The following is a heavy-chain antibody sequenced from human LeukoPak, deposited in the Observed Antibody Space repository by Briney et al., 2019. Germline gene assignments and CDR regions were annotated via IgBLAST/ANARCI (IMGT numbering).Heavy chain of an antibody. V-gene: IGHV4-59*01. CDR3: ARLLLSGFDY. Sequence: SETLSLTCSVSGGSISSYYWSWIRQPPGKGLEWIGYIYYSGSTNYNPSLKSRVTISVDTSKNQFSLKLSSVTAADTAVYYCARLLLSGFDYWGQGTLVTVSS. CDR1: GGSISSYY. CDR2: IYYSGST. D-gene: IGHD3-22*01. J-gene: IGHJ4*02.